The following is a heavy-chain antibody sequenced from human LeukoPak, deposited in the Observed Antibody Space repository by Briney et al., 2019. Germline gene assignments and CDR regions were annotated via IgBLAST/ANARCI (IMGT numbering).Heavy chain of an antibody. V-gene: IGHV4-39*02. J-gene: IGHJ4*02. CDR2: MYYSGST. CDR1: GGSISSSTSC. CDR3: ARDSSSWYSPDY. Sequence: SETLSLTCTVSGGSISSSTSCWSWVRQPPGKGLEWIGCMYYSGSTYYGSSLKGRVTISLDTPKNQFSLRLNSVTASDTAVYYCARDSSSWYSPDYWGQGTLVTVSS. D-gene: IGHD6-13*01.